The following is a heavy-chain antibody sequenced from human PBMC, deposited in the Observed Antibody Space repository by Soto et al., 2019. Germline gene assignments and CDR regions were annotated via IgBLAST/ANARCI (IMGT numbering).Heavy chain of an antibody. J-gene: IGHJ4*02. D-gene: IGHD3-3*01. CDR3: AKDLSNPPDYDFWSGYYSNY. V-gene: IGHV3-23*01. Sequence: GGSLRLSCAASGFTFSSYAMSWVRQAPGKGLEWVSAISGSGGSTYYADSVKGRFTISRDNSKNTLYLQMNSLRAEDTAVYYCAKDLSNPPDYDFWSGYYSNYWGQGTLVTVSS. CDR1: GFTFSSYA. CDR2: ISGSGGST.